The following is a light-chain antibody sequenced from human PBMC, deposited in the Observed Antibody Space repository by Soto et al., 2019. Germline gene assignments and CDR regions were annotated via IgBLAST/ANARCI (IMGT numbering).Light chain of an antibody. CDR2: EVT. Sequence: QSALTQPASVSASPGQSIAISCSGTSSDVGAYDYVSWYQHHPGKAPKLIIYEVTYRPSGVSNRFSASKSGNTASLTISGLQAEDEADYYCSSYTRSSTYVFGTGTKLT. V-gene: IGLV2-14*01. CDR3: SSYTRSSTYV. CDR1: SSDVGAYDY. J-gene: IGLJ1*01.